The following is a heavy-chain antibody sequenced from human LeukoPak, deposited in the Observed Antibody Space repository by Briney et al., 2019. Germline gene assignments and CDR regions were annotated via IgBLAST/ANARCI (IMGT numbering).Heavy chain of an antibody. CDR1: GFTLSSYW. D-gene: IGHD1-26*01. Sequence: GESLRLSCAASGFTLSSYWMSWVRQAPGKGLEWVANIKYDGSAKYYVDSVEGRFTISRDDAKNSLYLEMNSLRAEDTAVYYCARDLFSGSYQEDFWGQGALVTASS. CDR2: IKYDGSAK. V-gene: IGHV3-7*01. CDR3: ARDLFSGSYQEDF. J-gene: IGHJ4*02.